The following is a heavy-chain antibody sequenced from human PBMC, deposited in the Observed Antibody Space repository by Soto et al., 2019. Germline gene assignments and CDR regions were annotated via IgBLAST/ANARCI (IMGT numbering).Heavy chain of an antibody. Sequence: PSETLSLTRTVSACSANSGTYNWSWIRESPWKGLEWIGYIYYSGSTNYNPSLKSRVTISVDTSKNQFSLKLSSVTAADTAVYYCAREVADIVVVVAAPLYNWFDPWGQGTLVTVS. V-gene: IGHV4-61*01. CDR1: ACSANSGTYN. CDR3: AREVADIVVVVAAPLYNWFDP. J-gene: IGHJ5*02. CDR2: IYYSGST. D-gene: IGHD2-15*01.